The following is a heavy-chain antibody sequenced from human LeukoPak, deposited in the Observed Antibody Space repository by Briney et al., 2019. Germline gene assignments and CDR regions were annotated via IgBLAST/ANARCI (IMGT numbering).Heavy chain of an antibody. CDR3: ARVRLGELSTIDY. D-gene: IGHD3-16*02. CDR1: GFTFSNYA. CDR2: LSGTGGST. J-gene: IGHJ4*02. Sequence: PGGSLRLSCAASGFTFSNYAMSWVRQAPGKGLEWVSSLSGTGGSTYYADSVKGRFTISRDNAKNSLYLQMNSLRAEDTAVYYCARVRLGELSTIDYWGQGTLVTVSS. V-gene: IGHV3-23*01.